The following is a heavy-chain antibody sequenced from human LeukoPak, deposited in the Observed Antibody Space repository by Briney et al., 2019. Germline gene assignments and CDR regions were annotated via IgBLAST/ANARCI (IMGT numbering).Heavy chain of an antibody. CDR1: GFTFSSYE. J-gene: IGHJ4*02. D-gene: IGHD6-19*01. V-gene: IGHV3-48*03. CDR3: ARVPGQWLVRTYFDY. Sequence: PGGSLRLSCAASGFTFSSYEMNWVRQAPGKGLEWVSYISSSGSTIYYADSVKGRFTISRDNAKNSLYLQMNSLRAEDTAVYYCARVPGQWLVRTYFDYWGQGTLVTVSS. CDR2: ISSSGSTI.